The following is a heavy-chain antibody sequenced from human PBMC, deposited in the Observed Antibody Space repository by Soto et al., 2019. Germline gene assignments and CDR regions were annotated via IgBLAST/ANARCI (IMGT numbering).Heavy chain of an antibody. Sequence: KPSETLSLTCTVSGDSITSSTYYWGWIRQPPGKGLEWIGSIYFSGSTYYNPSLKSRVTISVDSSKNQFSLKLSSVTAADTAVYYCASLFRFLEWLSPANYYGMDVWGQGTTVTVS. J-gene: IGHJ6*02. CDR1: GDSITSSTYY. CDR3: ASLFRFLEWLSPANYYGMDV. D-gene: IGHD3-3*01. V-gene: IGHV4-39*01. CDR2: IYFSGST.